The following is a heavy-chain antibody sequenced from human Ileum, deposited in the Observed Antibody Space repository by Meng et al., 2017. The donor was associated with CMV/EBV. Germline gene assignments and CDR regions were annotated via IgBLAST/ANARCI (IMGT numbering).Heavy chain of an antibody. D-gene: IGHD1-1*01. CDR1: GYTFNNFA. V-gene: IGHV1-18*01. CDR2: ISTHNGDT. Sequence: ISCKTSGYTFNNFAISWVRQAPGQGLQWLAWISTHNGDTYYAQNFQGRVTMTTDSSTNTAYMDLRSLTSDDTAIYFCAKDAGGRYSDSWGQGTLVTVSS. CDR3: AKDAGGRYSDS. J-gene: IGHJ4*03.